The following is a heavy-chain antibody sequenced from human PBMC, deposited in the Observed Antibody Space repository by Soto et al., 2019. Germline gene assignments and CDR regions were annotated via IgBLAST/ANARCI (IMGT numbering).Heavy chain of an antibody. CDR2: ISWSGDMI. J-gene: IGHJ4*02. V-gene: IGHV3-9*01. Sequence: PGGSLRLSCAASGFGFDEDAMHWVRQAPGKGLEWVSGISWSGDMIRYADSVKGRFTISRDNGKNSLYLQMNSLRTEDTAVYYCVKDPVSGGSGGAWFDYWGQGTLVTVSS. D-gene: IGHD2-21*02. CDR1: GFGFDEDA. CDR3: VKDPVSGGSGGAWFDY.